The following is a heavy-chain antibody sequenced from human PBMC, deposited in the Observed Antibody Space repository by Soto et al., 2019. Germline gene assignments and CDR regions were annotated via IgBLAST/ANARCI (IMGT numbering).Heavy chain of an antibody. CDR2: IVYDGSYK. CDR3: AKDAYYYDSGGDFEGGYFDY. V-gene: IGHV3-30*18. CDR1: GFTFKNYG. J-gene: IGHJ4*02. Sequence: QVQLVESGGGVVQPGRSLRLSCAVSGFTFKNYGMHWVRQAPGKGLEWVAVIVYDGSYKYYADSVQGRLTISRDNSKNTLYMQMNSLRAEDTAVYYCAKDAYYYDSGGDFEGGYFDYWGQGTLVTVSS. D-gene: IGHD3-22*01.